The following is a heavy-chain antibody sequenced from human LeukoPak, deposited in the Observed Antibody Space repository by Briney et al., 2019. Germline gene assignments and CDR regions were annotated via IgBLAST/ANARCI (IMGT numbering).Heavy chain of an antibody. CDR1: GFTFSSYG. J-gene: IGHJ6*04. V-gene: IGHV3-33*01. Sequence: PGRSLRLSCAASGFTFSSYGMHWVRQAPGKGLEWVAVIWYDGSNKYYADSVKGRFTISRDNSKNTLYLQMNSLRAEDTAVYYCARDCYYGSGSYLSYYYGMDVWGKGTTVTVSS. D-gene: IGHD3-10*01. CDR2: IWYDGSNK. CDR3: ARDCYYGSGSYLSYYYGMDV.